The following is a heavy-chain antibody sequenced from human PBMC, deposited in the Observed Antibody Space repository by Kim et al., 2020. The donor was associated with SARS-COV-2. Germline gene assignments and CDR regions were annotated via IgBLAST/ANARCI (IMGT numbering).Heavy chain of an antibody. CDR2: ISDSAINT. J-gene: IGHJ4*02. D-gene: IGHD1-20*01. V-gene: IGHV3-23*01. CDR3: AKDESVVSLVDD. Sequence: GGSLRLSCAASGFSFSNHGMTWVRQAPGKGLEWVSAISDSAINTYYADSVKGRFTISRDNSKSTLYLQMNGLRAEDTALYYCAKDESVVSLVDDWGQGTL. CDR1: GFSFSNHG.